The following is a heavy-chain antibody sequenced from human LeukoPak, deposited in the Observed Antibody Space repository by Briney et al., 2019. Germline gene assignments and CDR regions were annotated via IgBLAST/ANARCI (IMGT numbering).Heavy chain of an antibody. V-gene: IGHV1-18*01. Sequence: ASVKVSCKASGYTFTSYGISWVRQAPGQGLEWMGWISAYNGNTNYAQKLQGRVTMTTDTSTSTAYMELRSLRSDDTAVYYCAAADPSYYCDSSGYPFDYWGQGTLVTVSS. D-gene: IGHD3-22*01. J-gene: IGHJ4*02. CDR2: ISAYNGNT. CDR1: GYTFTSYG. CDR3: AAADPSYYCDSSGYPFDY.